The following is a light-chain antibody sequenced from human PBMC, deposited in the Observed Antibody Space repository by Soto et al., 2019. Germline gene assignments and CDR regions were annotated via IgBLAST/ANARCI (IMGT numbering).Light chain of an antibody. CDR1: SSDVGGYNY. V-gene: IGLV2-8*01. CDR2: EVN. Sequence: QSVLTQPPSASGSPGQSVAISCTGTSSDVGGYNYVSWYQQHPDKAPKLMIYEVNKRPSGVPDRFSGSKSGNTASLTVSSLQAEDEADYYCSSYAGSSNVFGTGTKLTVL. J-gene: IGLJ1*01. CDR3: SSYAGSSNV.